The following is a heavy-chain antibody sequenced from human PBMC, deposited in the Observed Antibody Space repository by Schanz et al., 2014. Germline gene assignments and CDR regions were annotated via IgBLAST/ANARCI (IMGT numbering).Heavy chain of an antibody. D-gene: IGHD1-1*01. Sequence: EVQLLESGGALVQPGGSLRLSCSASGFTFSTYAMSWVRQAPGKGLEWVSAINGNGGITYYADPVKGRFTISRDNSKNTLYLQMKSLRVEDTAVYYCVKDPDKYNWNDGEGMDVWGPGTTVTVSS. CDR1: GFTFSTYA. CDR3: VKDPDKYNWNDGEGMDV. J-gene: IGHJ6*01. CDR2: INGNGGIT. V-gene: IGHV3-23*01.